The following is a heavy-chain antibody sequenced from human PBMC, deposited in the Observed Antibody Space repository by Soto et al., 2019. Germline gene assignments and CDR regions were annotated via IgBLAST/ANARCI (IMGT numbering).Heavy chain of an antibody. CDR2: IIPIFGTA. CDR1: GGTFSSYA. J-gene: IGHJ6*02. V-gene: IGHV1-69*13. D-gene: IGHD6-19*01. Sequence: EASVKVSCKASGGTFSSYAISWVRQAPGQGLEWMGGIIPIFGTANYAQKFQGRVTITADESTSTAYMELSSLRSEDTAVYYCARVFEIEWLTYYYYGMDVWGQGTTVTVSS. CDR3: ARVFEIEWLTYYYYGMDV.